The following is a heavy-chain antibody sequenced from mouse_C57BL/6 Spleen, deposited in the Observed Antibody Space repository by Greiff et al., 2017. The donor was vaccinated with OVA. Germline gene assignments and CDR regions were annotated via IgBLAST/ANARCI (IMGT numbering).Heavy chain of an antibody. D-gene: IGHD4-1*01. CDR2: IWSGGST. V-gene: IGHV2-4*01. CDR3: AKNSGTEGAWFAY. Sequence: QVQLKQSGPGLVQPSQSLSITCTVSGFSLTSYGVHWVRQPPGKGLEWLGVIWSGGSTDYNAAFISRLSISKDNSKSQVFFKMNSLQADDTAIYYCAKNSGTEGAWFAYWGQGTLVTVSA. J-gene: IGHJ3*01. CDR1: GFSLTSYG.